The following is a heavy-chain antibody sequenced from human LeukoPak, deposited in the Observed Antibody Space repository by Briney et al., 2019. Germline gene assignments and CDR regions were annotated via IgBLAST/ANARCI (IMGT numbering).Heavy chain of an antibody. CDR3: AREGKGSGWSNNTQN. J-gene: IGHJ1*01. D-gene: IGHD6-19*01. CDR1: GYSISTAYF. CDR2: IYRTGST. V-gene: IGHV4-38-2*02. Sequence: PSETLSLTCAVSGYSISTAYFWGWIRQPPGKGLEWIGCIYRTGSTYYNPSLESRVTISVDTSRNQFSLKLRSVTAADTAVYYCAREGKGSGWSNNTQNWGQGTLVTVSS.